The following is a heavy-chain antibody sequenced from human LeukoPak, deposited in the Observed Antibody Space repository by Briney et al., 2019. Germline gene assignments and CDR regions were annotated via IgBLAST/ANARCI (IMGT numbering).Heavy chain of an antibody. CDR3: ARDPYSGNYGAYYYYYMDV. J-gene: IGHJ6*03. D-gene: IGHD1-26*01. Sequence: PGGSLRLSCAASGFSFSSYNMNWVRQAPGKGLEWVANIKQDGSEKYYVDSVKGRFTISRDNAKNSLYLQMDSLRVEDTAVYYCARDPYSGNYGAYYYYYMDVWGKGTTVTISS. V-gene: IGHV3-7*01. CDR1: GFSFSSYN. CDR2: IKQDGSEK.